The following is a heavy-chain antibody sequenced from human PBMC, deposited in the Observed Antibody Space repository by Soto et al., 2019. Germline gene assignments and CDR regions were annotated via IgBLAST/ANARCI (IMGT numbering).Heavy chain of an antibody. CDR2: INAFNGNT. Sequence: QVQLVQSGAEVKTPGASVKVSCKASGYTFTSYSISWMRQAPGQGLEWMGWINAFNGNTNYAPKFQGRVTMTTDTTKNLVYMGVRSLRSDDTGVYYCAGDWDNSGLGGGRGMDVWGQGTTVIVSS. CDR1: GYTFTSYS. J-gene: IGHJ6*02. V-gene: IGHV1-18*01. D-gene: IGHD3-16*01. CDR3: AGDWDNSGLGGGRGMDV.